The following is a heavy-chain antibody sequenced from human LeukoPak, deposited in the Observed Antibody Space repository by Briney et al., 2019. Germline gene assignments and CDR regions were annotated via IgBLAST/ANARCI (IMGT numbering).Heavy chain of an antibody. V-gene: IGHV1-2*06. Sequence: ASVTVSRKASGYTFTGYYMHWVRQAPGQGLEWMGRINPNNGATNYAQTLQGRVAITGDTSISTAYMELSSLRSDDTAVYYCTSESGSYHGNDYWGQGTLVTVSS. CDR1: GYTFTGYY. D-gene: IGHD1-26*01. CDR2: INPNNGAT. CDR3: TSESGSYHGNDY. J-gene: IGHJ4*02.